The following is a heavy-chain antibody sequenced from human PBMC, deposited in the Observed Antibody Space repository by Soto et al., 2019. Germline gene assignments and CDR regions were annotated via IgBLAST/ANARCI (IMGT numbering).Heavy chain of an antibody. J-gene: IGHJ4*01. V-gene: IGHV4-38-2*02. CDR2: TSYDGKS. D-gene: IGHD3-22*01. CDR1: GYLINSGYS. CDR3: ARDLSSGYQTFYFDY. Sequence: PSETLSLTCKVSGYLINSGYSWGWIRQSPGKGLEWIGSTSYDGKSYYKPSLKSRVVMSVDLANNQFSLRLRSVTAADTAVYYCARDLSSGYQTFYFDYWGQGTHVTVSS.